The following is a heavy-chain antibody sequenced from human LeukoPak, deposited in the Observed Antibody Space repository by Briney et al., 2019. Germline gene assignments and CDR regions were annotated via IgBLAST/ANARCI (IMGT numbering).Heavy chain of an antibody. Sequence: SETLSLTCTVSGGSISSYYWSWIRQPAGKGLEWLGRIYTSGSTNYNPSLKSRVTMSVDTSKNQFSLKLSSVTAADTAVYYCARVGVFGYCTRDSCHSPLDYWGQGTLVTVSS. CDR2: IYTSGST. D-gene: IGHD2-15*01. V-gene: IGHV4-4*07. CDR3: ARVGVFGYCTRDSCHSPLDY. J-gene: IGHJ4*02. CDR1: GGSISSYY.